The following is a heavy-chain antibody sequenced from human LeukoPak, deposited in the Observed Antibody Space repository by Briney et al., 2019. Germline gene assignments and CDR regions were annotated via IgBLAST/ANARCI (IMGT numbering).Heavy chain of an antibody. CDR2: IKSKTDGGTT. Sequence: GGSLRLSCAASGFTFSNAWMSWVRQAPGKGLEWVGRIKSKTDGGTTDYAAPVKGRFTISRHNAKNSLYLQLNSLRAEDTAVYYCVRLYDDYTNGHFDSWGQGTLVTVSS. V-gene: IGHV3-15*01. CDR1: GFTFSNAW. D-gene: IGHD4-11*01. CDR3: VRLYDDYTNGHFDS. J-gene: IGHJ4*02.